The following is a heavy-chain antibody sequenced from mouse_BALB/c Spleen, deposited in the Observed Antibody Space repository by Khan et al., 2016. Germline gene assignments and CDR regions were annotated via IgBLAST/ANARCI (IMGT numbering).Heavy chain of an antibody. CDR3: ARAGYYGYLVN. D-gene: IGHD1-1*01. CDR1: GFDFSRYW. CDR2: INPDSSTI. Sequence: EVKLLESGGGLVQPGGSLKLSCEASGFDFSRYWMSWVRQAPGKGLEWIGEINPDSSTINYTPSLQDKFIISRDNAKNTLYLQLRKVRSEDTDLYCCARAGYYGYLVNWGQGTLVTVSA. J-gene: IGHJ3*01. V-gene: IGHV4-1*02.